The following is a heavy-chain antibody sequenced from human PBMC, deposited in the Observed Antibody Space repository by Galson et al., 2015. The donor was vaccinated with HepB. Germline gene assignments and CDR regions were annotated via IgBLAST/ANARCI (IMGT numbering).Heavy chain of an antibody. CDR1: GYTFTSYD. V-gene: IGHV1-8*01. CDR3: ARGEGPCYYYYYYMDV. Sequence: SVKVSCKASGYTFTSYDINWVRQATGQGLEWMGWMNPNSGNTGYAQKFQGRVTMTRNTSISTAYMELSSLRSEDTAVYYCARGEGPCYYYYYYMDVWGKGTTVTVSS. CDR2: MNPNSGNT. J-gene: IGHJ6*03.